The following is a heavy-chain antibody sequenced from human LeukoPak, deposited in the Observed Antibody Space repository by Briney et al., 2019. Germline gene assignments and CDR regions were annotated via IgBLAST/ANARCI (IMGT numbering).Heavy chain of an antibody. V-gene: IGHV3-15*01. Sequence: PGGSLRLSCAASGFTFSNAWMSWVRQAPGKGLEWVGRIKSNTDGRTTDYAALVKGRFTISRDDSKNTLYLQMDSLQIEDSAVYYCTSLRWNVSWFFDLWGRGTLVTVSS. D-gene: IGHD4-23*01. CDR1: GFTFSNAW. CDR2: IKSNTDGRTT. J-gene: IGHJ2*01. CDR3: TSLRWNVSWFFDL.